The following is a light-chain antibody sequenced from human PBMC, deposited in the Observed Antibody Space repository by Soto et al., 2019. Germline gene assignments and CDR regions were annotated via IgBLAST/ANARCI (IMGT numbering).Light chain of an antibody. J-gene: IGKJ1*01. Sequence: PSSLSASVGDRITIACHSSQFIGTYLGWYQQKPGKAPKLLIYAASSLQTGVPSRFSGSGSGTDFTLTISSLQPEDFATYYCQQSYSTPWTFGQGTKVDIK. CDR3: QQSYSTPWT. CDR2: AAS. V-gene: IGKV1-39*01. CDR1: QFIGTY.